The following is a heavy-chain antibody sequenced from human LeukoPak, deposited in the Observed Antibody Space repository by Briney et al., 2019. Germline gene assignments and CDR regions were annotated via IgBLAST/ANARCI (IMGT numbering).Heavy chain of an antibody. V-gene: IGHV1-2*02. CDR2: INPNSGGT. D-gene: IGHD3-22*01. CDR1: GYTFTGYY. Sequence: ASVKVSCKASGYTFTGYYMHWVRQAPGQGLEWTGWINPNSGGTNYAQKFQGRVTMTRDTSISTAYMELSRLRSDDTAVYYCARSPNDYYDSSGPTTGFDYWGQGTLVTVSS. J-gene: IGHJ4*02. CDR3: ARSPNDYYDSSGPTTGFDY.